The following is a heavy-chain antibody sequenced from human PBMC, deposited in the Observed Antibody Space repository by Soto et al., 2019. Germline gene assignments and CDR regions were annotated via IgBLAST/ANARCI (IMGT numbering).Heavy chain of an antibody. J-gene: IGHJ4*02. Sequence: QLLESGGVLVQPGGSRRLSCAASGFNFGDYTMTWVRQAPGKGLVWISTISGGGGNSYYADVVKGRFTITRDNSKNTLYLQMNSLKGEDTALYYCAKETFGVGWTLDFWGQGTLVTVSS. V-gene: IGHV3-23*01. CDR1: GFNFGDYT. CDR3: AKETFGVGWTLDF. CDR2: ISGGGGNS. D-gene: IGHD6-19*01.